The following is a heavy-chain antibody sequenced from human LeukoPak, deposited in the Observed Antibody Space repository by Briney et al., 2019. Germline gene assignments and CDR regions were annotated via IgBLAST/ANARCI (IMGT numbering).Heavy chain of an antibody. CDR3: ATSKAKIAVAVH. Sequence: SETLSLTCTVSGGSISSSSYYWGWIRQPPGKGLEWIGSIYYSGSTYYNPSLKSRVTISVDTSKNQFSLKLSSVTAADTAVYYWATSKAKIAVAVHWGQGTLVTVSS. D-gene: IGHD6-19*01. CDR1: GGSISSSSYY. V-gene: IGHV4-39*01. CDR2: IYYSGST. J-gene: IGHJ4*02.